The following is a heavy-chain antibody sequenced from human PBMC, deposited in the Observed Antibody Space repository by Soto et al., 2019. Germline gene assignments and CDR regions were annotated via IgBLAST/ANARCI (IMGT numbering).Heavy chain of an antibody. Sequence: QVQLQQWGAGLLKPSETLSLTCAVYGGSFSGYYWSWIRQPPGKGLEWIGEINHSGSTNYNPSLKSRVTISVETSKNQFSLKLSSVTAADTAVYYCARGRREARYYCSMDVWGQGTTVTVSS. CDR2: INHSGST. CDR3: ARGRREARYYCSMDV. V-gene: IGHV4-34*01. J-gene: IGHJ6*02. CDR1: GGSFSGYY.